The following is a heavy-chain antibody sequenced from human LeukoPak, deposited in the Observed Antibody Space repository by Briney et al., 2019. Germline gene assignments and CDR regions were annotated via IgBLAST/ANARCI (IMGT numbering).Heavy chain of an antibody. Sequence: AGGSLRLSCAASGFTFSSHGMSWVRQAPGKGLEWVSGISASGGTTYYADSVKGRFTTSRDNSKNMLYVQMNSLRAEDTAVYYCAKNYYGSGNYPYYYYMDVWGKGTSVTISS. J-gene: IGHJ6*03. CDR1: GFTFSSHG. V-gene: IGHV3-23*01. CDR3: AKNYYGSGNYPYYYYMDV. CDR2: ISASGGTT. D-gene: IGHD3-10*01.